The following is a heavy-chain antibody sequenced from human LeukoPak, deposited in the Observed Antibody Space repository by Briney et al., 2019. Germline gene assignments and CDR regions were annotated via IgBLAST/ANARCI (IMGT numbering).Heavy chain of an antibody. CDR3: ARIGISACGTNFHH. J-gene: IGHJ1*01. CDR1: GYSFIDYY. D-gene: IGHD6-13*01. V-gene: IGHV1-2*02. CDR2: INSNSADT. Sequence: GASVKASCKTSGYSFIDYYIHWVRQAPGQGLEWMGWINSNSADTNYAQNFQGRVTMTRDTSISTAYMELSRLTSDDTAVYYCARIGISACGTNFHHWGQGTLVTVSS.